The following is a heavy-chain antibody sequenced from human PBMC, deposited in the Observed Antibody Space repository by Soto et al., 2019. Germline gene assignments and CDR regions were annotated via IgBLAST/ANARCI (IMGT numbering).Heavy chain of an antibody. V-gene: IGHV3-23*01. CDR1: GFTFSSYA. J-gene: IGHJ6*02. CDR2: ISGSGGST. D-gene: IGHD1-1*01. Sequence: GGSLRLSCAASGFTFSSYAMSWVRQAPGKGLEWVSAISGSGGSTYYADSVKGRFTISRDNSKNTLYLQMNSLGAEDTAVYYFAKGTGKRRYYGMDVWGQGTTVTVSS. CDR3: AKGTGKRRYYGMDV.